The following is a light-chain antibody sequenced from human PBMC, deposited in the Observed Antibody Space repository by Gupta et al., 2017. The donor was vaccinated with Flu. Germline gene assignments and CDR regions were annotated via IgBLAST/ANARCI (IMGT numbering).Light chain of an antibody. J-gene: IGKJ2*01. CDR1: QSVSSSY. CDR2: GAS. CDR3: QQDGSSPGT. Sequence: EIVLTQSPGTLSLSPGERATLSCRASQSVSSSYLAWYQQKVGQAPRLLIYGASSRATGIPDRFSGSGSGTDFTLTISRLEPEDFAVYYCQQDGSSPGTFGQGTKLEIK. V-gene: IGKV3-20*01.